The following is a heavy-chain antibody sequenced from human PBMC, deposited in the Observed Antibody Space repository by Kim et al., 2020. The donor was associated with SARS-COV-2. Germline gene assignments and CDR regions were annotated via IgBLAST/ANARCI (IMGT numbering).Heavy chain of an antibody. J-gene: IGHJ4*02. D-gene: IGHD3-16*01. CDR3: AKWGSHPDKYYFEY. CDR2: ISSGADST. V-gene: IGHV3-23*01. Sequence: GGSLRLSCAASGFTFSSYVMNWVRQAPGKGLEWVSTISSGADSTYYADSVKGRFTISRDNSKNTLYLQMNSLRAEDTAVYYCAKWGSHPDKYYFEYWGQGTLVTVSS. CDR1: GFTFSSYV.